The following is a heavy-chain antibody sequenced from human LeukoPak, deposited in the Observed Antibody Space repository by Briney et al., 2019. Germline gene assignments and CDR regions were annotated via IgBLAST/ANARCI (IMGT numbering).Heavy chain of an antibody. J-gene: IGHJ3*02. CDR3: ARDEYYGSSGSDTFDI. CDR2: ISNDGNDK. Sequence: GGSLRLSCAASGFTLGSYAMHWVRQAPGKGLEWVAVISNDGNDKYHADSVKGRFTISRDNPKNTLYLQMNSLRAEDTAVYYCARDEYYGSSGSDTFDIWGQGTMVTVSS. CDR1: GFTLGSYA. D-gene: IGHD3-22*01. V-gene: IGHV3-30-3*01.